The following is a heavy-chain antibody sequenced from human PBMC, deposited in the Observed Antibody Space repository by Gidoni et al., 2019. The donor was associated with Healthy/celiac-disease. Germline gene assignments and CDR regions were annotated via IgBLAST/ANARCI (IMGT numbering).Heavy chain of an antibody. CDR1: GFTFSSYA. J-gene: IGHJ4*02. CDR3: ASNRLDY. CDR2: ISYDGSNK. Sequence: QVQLVESGGGVFQPGRSLSLSCAASGFTFSSYAMHWVRQAPGKGLEWVAVISYDGSNKYYADSVKGRFTISRDNSKNTLYLQMNSLRAEDTAVYYCASNRLDYWGQGTLVTVSS. V-gene: IGHV3-30*01.